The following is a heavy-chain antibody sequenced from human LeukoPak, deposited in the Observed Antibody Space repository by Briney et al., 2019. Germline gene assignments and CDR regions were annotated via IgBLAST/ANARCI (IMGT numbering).Heavy chain of an antibody. D-gene: IGHD6-6*01. CDR3: ARHSEQLTLGY. CDR1: GYSFTSYW. Sequence: GESLKIYCKGSGYSFTSYWLGWVCQMPGKGLEWMGIIYPGDSDTRYSPSFQGQVTISADKSISTAYLQWSSLKASDTAMYYCARHSEQLTLGYWGQGTLVTVSS. V-gene: IGHV5-51*01. J-gene: IGHJ4*02. CDR2: IYPGDSDT.